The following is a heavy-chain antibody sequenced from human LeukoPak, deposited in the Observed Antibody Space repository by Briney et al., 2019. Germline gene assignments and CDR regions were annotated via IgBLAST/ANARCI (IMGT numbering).Heavy chain of an antibody. V-gene: IGHV1-18*01. CDR1: GYTFTSYG. D-gene: IGHD2-2*01. Sequence: ASVKVSCNPSGYTFTSYGIRWLRQAPGHGLEWMGWISAYNGNTDYAQKLQGGVTMTTDTSTSTAYMELRSLRSDDTAVYYCARDVIVVVPAAIPPDYYYYGMDVWGQGTTVTVSS. CDR2: ISAYNGNT. CDR3: ARDVIVVVPAAIPPDYYYYGMDV. J-gene: IGHJ6*02.